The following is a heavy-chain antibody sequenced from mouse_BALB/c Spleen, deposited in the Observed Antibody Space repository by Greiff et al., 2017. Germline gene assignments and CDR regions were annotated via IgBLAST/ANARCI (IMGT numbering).Heavy chain of an antibody. Sequence: EVKLVESGAELVRPGALVKLSCKASGFNIKDYYMHWVKQRPEQGLEWIGWIDPENGNTIYDPKFQGKASITADTSSNTAYLQLSSLTSEDTAVYYCAPNWDDAMDYWGQGTSVTVSS. D-gene: IGHD4-1*01. J-gene: IGHJ4*01. CDR1: GFNIKDYY. CDR2: IDPENGNT. CDR3: APNWDDAMDY. V-gene: IGHV14-1*02.